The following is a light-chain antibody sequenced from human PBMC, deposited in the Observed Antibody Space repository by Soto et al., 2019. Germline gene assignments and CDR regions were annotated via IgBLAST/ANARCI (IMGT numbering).Light chain of an antibody. V-gene: IGKV3-20*01. CDR1: QRVSSRY. CDR3: HQYGSSHT. J-gene: IGKJ2*01. Sequence: EIVLTQSPGTLSLSPGDRATLSCRASQRVSSRYLAWYQQKAGQAPRLLIYGASTRATGIPDRFSGSGSGTDITLTISRLESEDFAFYYCHQYGSSHTFGQGTKLEIK. CDR2: GAS.